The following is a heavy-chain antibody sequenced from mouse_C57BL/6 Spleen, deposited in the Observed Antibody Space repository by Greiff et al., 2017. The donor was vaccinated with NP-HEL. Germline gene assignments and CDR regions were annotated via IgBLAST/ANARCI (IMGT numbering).Heavy chain of an antibody. CDR2: INPSSGYT. V-gene: IGHV1-4*01. Sequence: VQGVESGAELARPGASVKMSCKASGYTFTSYTMHWVKQRPGQGLEWIGYINPSSGYTKYNQKFKDKATLTADKSSSTAYMQLSSLTSEDSAVYYCARDYDGAYWGQGTLVTVSA. CDR3: ARDYDGAY. CDR1: GYTFTSYT. J-gene: IGHJ3*01. D-gene: IGHD2-4*01.